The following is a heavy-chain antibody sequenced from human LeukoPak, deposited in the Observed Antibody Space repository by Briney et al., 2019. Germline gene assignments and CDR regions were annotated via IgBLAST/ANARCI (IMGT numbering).Heavy chain of an antibody. V-gene: IGHV1-8*01. CDR3: ARACRKYYYDSSGYYTY. CDR2: MNPNSGNT. Sequence: ASVKVSCKASGYTFTSYDINWVRQATGQGLEWMGWMNPNSGNTGYAQKFQGRVTMTRNTSISTAYMELSSLRSEDTAVYYCARACRKYYYDSSGYYTYWGQGTLVTVSS. J-gene: IGHJ4*02. CDR1: GYTFTSYD. D-gene: IGHD3-22*01.